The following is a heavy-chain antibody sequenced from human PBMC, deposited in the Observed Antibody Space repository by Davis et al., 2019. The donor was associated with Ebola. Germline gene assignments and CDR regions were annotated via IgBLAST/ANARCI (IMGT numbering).Heavy chain of an antibody. CDR2: ISSSSSYI. Sequence: GSLKISCAASGFTFSSYSMNWVRQAPGKGLEWVSSISSSSSYIYYADSVKGRFTISRDNAKNSLYLQMNSLRAEDTAVYYCAREPGTTIDYWGQGTLVTVSS. D-gene: IGHD1-26*01. CDR1: GFTFSSYS. V-gene: IGHV3-21*01. J-gene: IGHJ4*02. CDR3: AREPGTTIDY.